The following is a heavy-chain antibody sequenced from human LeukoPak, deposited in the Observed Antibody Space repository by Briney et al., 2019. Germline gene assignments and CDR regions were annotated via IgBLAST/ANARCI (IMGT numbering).Heavy chain of an antibody. J-gene: IGHJ4*02. Sequence: SETLSLTCTISGGSLSDYYWSWIRQSPGKGLEWIGYIYYSGSTNYNPSLKSRVTISVDTSKNQFSLKLSSVTAADTAVYYCARGGSITMVRGVIPYYFDYWAREPWSPSPQ. V-gene: IGHV4-59*01. CDR1: GGSLSDYY. CDR3: ARGGSITMVRGVIPYYFDY. CDR2: IYYSGST. D-gene: IGHD3-10*01.